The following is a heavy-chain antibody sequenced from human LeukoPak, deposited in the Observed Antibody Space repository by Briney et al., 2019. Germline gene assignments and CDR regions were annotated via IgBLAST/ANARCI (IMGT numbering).Heavy chain of an antibody. Sequence: SETLSLTCVVYGGSFSGHYWSWIRQPPGKGLEWIGEINHSGSTNYIPSLKRRVTISVDTSKSQVSLKLSSVTAADTAVYYCARHDYRGINDGMDVWGQGTTVIVSS. CDR3: ARHDYRGINDGMDV. CDR1: GGSFSGHY. J-gene: IGHJ6*02. CDR2: INHSGST. V-gene: IGHV4-34*01. D-gene: IGHD3-16*02.